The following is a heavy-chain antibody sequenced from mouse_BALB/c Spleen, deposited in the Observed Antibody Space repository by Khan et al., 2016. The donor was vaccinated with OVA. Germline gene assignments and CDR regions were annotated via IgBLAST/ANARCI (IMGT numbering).Heavy chain of an antibody. D-gene: IGHD1-2*01. J-gene: IGHJ3*01. V-gene: IGHV1-77*01. Sequence: VQLQESGAELARPGASVKLSCKASGYTFTDYYINWVKQRTGQGLEWIGEISPGSGDTYYNEKFKGKATLTADKSSSTAYMQLSSLTSEASAFDFCARRNYFGYTFAYWGQGTLVTVSA. CDR1: GYTFTDYY. CDR3: ARRNYFGYTFAY. CDR2: ISPGSGDT.